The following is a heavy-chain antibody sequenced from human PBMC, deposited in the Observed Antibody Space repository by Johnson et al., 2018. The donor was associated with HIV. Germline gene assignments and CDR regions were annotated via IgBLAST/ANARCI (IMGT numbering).Heavy chain of an antibody. CDR3: ARCSDPGYSSSWYLAAAFDI. CDR1: GFTFSSYG. CDR2: IRYDGSKK. D-gene: IGHD6-13*01. V-gene: IGHV3-30*02. J-gene: IGHJ3*02. Sequence: VQLVESGGGVVQPGGSLRLSCAASGFTFSSYGMHWVRQAPGKGLEWVALIRYDGSKKYYADSVKGRFTISRDNSKNTMDLQMNSLRAEDTAVYYCARCSDPGYSSSWYLAAAFDIWGQGTMVTVSS.